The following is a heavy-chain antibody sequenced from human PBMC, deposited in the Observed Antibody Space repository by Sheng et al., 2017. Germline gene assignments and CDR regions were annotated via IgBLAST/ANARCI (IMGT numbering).Heavy chain of an antibody. CDR3: ARVGYSYGYSDY. D-gene: IGHD5-18*01. V-gene: IGHV4-38-2*02. Sequence: QVQLQESGPGLVKPSETLSLTCTVSGYSIKNGYYWGWIRQPPGKGLECIGTIYYSGSTYYNPSLKSRVTISVDTSKNQFSLKLSSVTAADTAVYYCARVGYSYGYSDYWGQGTLVTVSS. J-gene: IGHJ4*02. CDR1: GYSIKNGYY. CDR2: IYYSGST.